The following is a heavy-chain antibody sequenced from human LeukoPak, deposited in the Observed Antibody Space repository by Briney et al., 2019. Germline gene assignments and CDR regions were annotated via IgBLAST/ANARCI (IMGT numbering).Heavy chain of an antibody. J-gene: IGHJ1*01. CDR1: GFTFSSYA. V-gene: IGHV3-23*01. CDR2: ISGSGGST. D-gene: IGHD2-2*02. Sequence: PGGSLRLSCAASGFTFSSYAMSWVRQAPGKGLEWVSAISGSGGSTYYADSVKGRFTISRDNSKDTLYLQMNSLRAEDTAVYYCAKDYQLLYAEYFQHWGQGTLVTVSS. CDR3: AKDYQLLYAEYFQH.